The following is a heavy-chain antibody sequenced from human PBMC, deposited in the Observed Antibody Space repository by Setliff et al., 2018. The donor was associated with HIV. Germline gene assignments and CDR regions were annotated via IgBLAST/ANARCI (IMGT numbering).Heavy chain of an antibody. CDR1: GGSFSGYY. V-gene: IGHV4-34*01. CDR3: ARGPRYGSGNYYYYYYYMDV. CDR2: INHSGST. Sequence: SETLSLTCAVYGGSFSGYYWFWIRQPPGKGLEWIGEINHSGSTNYNPSLMSRVTISVDTSKNQFSLKLSSVTAADTAVYYCARGPRYGSGNYYYYYYYMDVWGKGTTVTVSS. D-gene: IGHD3-10*01. J-gene: IGHJ6*03.